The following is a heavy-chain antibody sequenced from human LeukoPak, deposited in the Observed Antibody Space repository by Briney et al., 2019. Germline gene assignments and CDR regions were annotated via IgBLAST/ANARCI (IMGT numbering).Heavy chain of an antibody. CDR2: ISSSSSTI. D-gene: IGHD2-2*01. J-gene: IGHJ4*02. V-gene: IGHV3-48*01. CDR3: ARAMWGYCSSASCSCDY. Sequence: GGSLRLSCAASGFTFSSYSMNWVRQAPGKGLEWVSYISSSSSTIYYAGSVKGRFTISRDNAKNSLYLQMNSLRAEDTAVYYCARAMWGYCSSASCSCDYWGQETLVTVSS. CDR1: GFTFSSYS.